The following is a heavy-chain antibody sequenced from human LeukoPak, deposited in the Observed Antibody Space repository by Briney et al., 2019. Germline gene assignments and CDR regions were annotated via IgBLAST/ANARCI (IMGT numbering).Heavy chain of an antibody. CDR1: GFTFSSYS. CDR2: ISSSSSYI. J-gene: IGHJ4*02. V-gene: IGHV3-21*04. CDR3: ARESDDILTGFDY. D-gene: IGHD3-9*01. Sequence: GGSLRLSCAASGFTFSSYSMNWVRQAPGKGLEWVSSISSSSSYIYYADSVKGRFTISRDNAKNSLYLQMNSLRAEDTAVYYCARESDDILTGFDYWGQGTLVTVSS.